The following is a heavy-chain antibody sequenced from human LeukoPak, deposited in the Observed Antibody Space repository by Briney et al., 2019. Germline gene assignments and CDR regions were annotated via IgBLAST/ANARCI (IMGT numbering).Heavy chain of an antibody. CDR1: GFSFSTAG. D-gene: IGHD3-16*01. CDR2: IRFDGTNI. J-gene: IGHJ3*01. CDR3: AKETTFAYYDTFEY. Sequence: GGSLRLSCLGSGFSFSTAGIHWVRLAPGKGLEWVIHIRFDGTNIHYVDSVKGRFTVSRDNSKNTVYLQMNNVRPEDTALYYCAKETTFAYYDTFEYWGRGTVVTVSS. V-gene: IGHV3-30*02.